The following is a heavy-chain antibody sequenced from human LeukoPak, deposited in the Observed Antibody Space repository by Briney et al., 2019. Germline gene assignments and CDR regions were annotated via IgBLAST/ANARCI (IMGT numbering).Heavy chain of an antibody. D-gene: IGHD4-17*01. CDR3: AKENDYDGLDY. CDR1: GFTFDDYA. V-gene: IGHV3-43*02. Sequence: GGSLRFSCAASGFTFDDYAMHWLRQAPGKGLEWVSLISGDGGSTYYEDSVKGRFTISRDNSKNSLYLQMNSLRTEDTALYYCAKENDYDGLDYWGQGTLVTVSS. CDR2: ISGDGGST. J-gene: IGHJ4*02.